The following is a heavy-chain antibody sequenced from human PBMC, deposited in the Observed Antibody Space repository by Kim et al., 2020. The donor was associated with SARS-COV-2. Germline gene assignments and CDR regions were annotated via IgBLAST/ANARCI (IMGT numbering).Heavy chain of an antibody. Sequence: SETLSLTCAVYGGSFSGYYWSWIRQPPGKGLEWIGEINHSGSTNYNPSLKSRVTISVDTSKNQFSLKLSSVTAADTAVYYCARGQYSSSWYVDYWGQGTLVTVSS. J-gene: IGHJ4*02. CDR3: ARGQYSSSWYVDY. V-gene: IGHV4-34*01. CDR2: INHSGST. D-gene: IGHD6-13*01. CDR1: GGSFSGYY.